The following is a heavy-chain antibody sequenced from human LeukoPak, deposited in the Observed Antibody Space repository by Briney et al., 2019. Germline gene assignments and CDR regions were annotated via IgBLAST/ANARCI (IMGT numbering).Heavy chain of an antibody. D-gene: IGHD5-18*01. CDR3: AKGISPLPRGYSYGFDY. J-gene: IGHJ4*02. CDR1: GFTFDDYA. CDR2: VSWNSGSI. Sequence: PGGSLRLSCAASGFTFDDYAMHWVRQAPGKGLEWVSGVSWNSGSIGYADSVKGRFTISRDNAKNSLYLQMNSLRAEDTALYYCAKGISPLPRGYSYGFDYWGQGTLVTVSS. V-gene: IGHV3-9*01.